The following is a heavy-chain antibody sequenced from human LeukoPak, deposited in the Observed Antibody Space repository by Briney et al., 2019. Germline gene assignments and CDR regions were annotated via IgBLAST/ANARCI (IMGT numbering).Heavy chain of an antibody. CDR3: ARGKSGYSYGYEDYYYYYMDV. J-gene: IGHJ6*03. V-gene: IGHV3-11*04. Sequence: PGGSLRLSCAASGFTFSDYYMSWIRQAPGKGLEWVSYISSSGSTIYYADSVKGRFTISRDNAKNSLYLQMNSLRAEDTAVYYCARGKSGYSYGYEDYYYYYMDVWGKGTTVTVS. CDR2: ISSSGSTI. D-gene: IGHD5-18*01. CDR1: GFTFSDYY.